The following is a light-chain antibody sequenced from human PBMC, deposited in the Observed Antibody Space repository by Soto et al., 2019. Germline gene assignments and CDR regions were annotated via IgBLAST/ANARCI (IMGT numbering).Light chain of an antibody. V-gene: IGKV1-39*01. J-gene: IGKJ1*01. CDR2: AAS. Sequence: DIQMTQSPSSLSASVGDRVTITCRASQSISIYLNWYQQKPGKAPKVLIYAASTLQSGVPSRFSGSGSGTDFTLTISSLQPEDFATYYCQQSYSTPQRTFGQGTKLDIK. CDR1: QSISIY. CDR3: QQSYSTPQRT.